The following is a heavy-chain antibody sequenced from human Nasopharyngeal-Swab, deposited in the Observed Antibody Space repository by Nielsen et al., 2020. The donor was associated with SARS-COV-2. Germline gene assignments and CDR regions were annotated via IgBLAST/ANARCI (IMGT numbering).Heavy chain of an antibody. J-gene: IGHJ4*02. D-gene: IGHD6-19*01. Sequence: SETLSLTCTVSGGSISSSSYYWGWIRQPPGKGLEWIGSIYYSGSTYYNPSLKSRVTISVDTSKNQFSLKLSSLTAADTAVYYCARRGRIAVAGFFDYWGQGTLVTVSS. CDR3: ARRGRIAVAGFFDY. CDR2: IYYSGST. CDR1: GGSISSSSYY. V-gene: IGHV4-39*01.